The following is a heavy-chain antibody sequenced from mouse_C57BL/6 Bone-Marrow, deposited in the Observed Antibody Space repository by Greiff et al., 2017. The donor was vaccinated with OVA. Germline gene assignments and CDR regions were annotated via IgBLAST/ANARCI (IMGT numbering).Heavy chain of an antibody. J-gene: IGHJ4*01. CDR3: AREGGNYCYYAMDY. V-gene: IGHV1-81*01. CDR1: GYTFTSYG. CDR2: IYPRSGNT. Sequence: QVQLQQSGAELARPGASVKLSCKASGYTFTSYGISWVKQRTGQGLEWIGEIYPRSGNTYYNEKFKGKATLTADKSSSTAYMELRSLTSEDSAVYFCAREGGNYCYYAMDYWGQGTSVTVSS. D-gene: IGHD2-1*01.